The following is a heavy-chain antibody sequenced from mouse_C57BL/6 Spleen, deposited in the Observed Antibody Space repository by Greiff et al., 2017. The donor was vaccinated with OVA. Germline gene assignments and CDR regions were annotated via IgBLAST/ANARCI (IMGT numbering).Heavy chain of an antibody. Sequence: QVQLQQPGAELVRPGSSVKLSCKASGYTFTSYSMDWVKQRPGQGLEWIGNIYPSDSETHYNEKFKDKATLTVDKSSSTAYMQLSSLTSEDSAVDDCARGDDSNWYFDVWGTGTTVTVSS. CDR3: ARGDDSNWYFDV. J-gene: IGHJ1*03. CDR2: IYPSDSET. V-gene: IGHV1-61*01. D-gene: IGHD1-1*01. CDR1: GYTFTSYS.